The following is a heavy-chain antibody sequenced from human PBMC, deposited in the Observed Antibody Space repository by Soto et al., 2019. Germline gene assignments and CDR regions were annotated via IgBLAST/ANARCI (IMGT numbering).Heavy chain of an antibody. V-gene: IGHV5-51*01. J-gene: IGHJ4*02. Sequence: GESLKISCKGSGYSFTSYWIGWVRQMPGKGLEWMGIIYPGDSDTRYSPSFQGQVTISADKSISTAYLQGSSLKASDTAMYYCARPDGPYYGSGSYPRNWGQGTLVTVSS. CDR1: GYSFTSYW. CDR3: ARPDGPYYGSGSYPRN. D-gene: IGHD3-10*01. CDR2: IYPGDSDT.